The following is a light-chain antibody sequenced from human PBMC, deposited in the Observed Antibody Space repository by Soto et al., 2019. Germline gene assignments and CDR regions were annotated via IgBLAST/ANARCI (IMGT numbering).Light chain of an antibody. V-gene: IGLV2-14*01. CDR1: SSDVGAYNH. CDR2: DVS. J-gene: IGLJ1*01. CDR3: NSYTTSSTHV. Sequence: SVLTQPASVSGSPGQSITISCTGTSSDVGAYNHVSWFQQHPGKAPKLMIYDVSNRPSGVSDRFSGSKSGNTASLTISGLQAEDEADYYCNSYTTSSTHVFGIGTKVTVL.